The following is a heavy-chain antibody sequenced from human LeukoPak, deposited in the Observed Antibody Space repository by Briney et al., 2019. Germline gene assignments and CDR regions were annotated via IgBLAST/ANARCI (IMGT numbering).Heavy chain of an antibody. D-gene: IGHD3-22*01. CDR2: ISGSGGST. J-gene: IGHJ4*02. CDR1: GFTFSSYA. V-gene: IGHV3-23*01. CDR3: AKRGDYYDSSGYPYYFDY. Sequence: GGSPRLPCAASGFTFSSYAMSWVRQAPGKGLEWVSAISGSGGSTYYADSVKGRFTISRDNSKNTLYLQMNSLRAEDTAVYYCAKRGDYYDSSGYPYYFDYWGQGTLVTVSS.